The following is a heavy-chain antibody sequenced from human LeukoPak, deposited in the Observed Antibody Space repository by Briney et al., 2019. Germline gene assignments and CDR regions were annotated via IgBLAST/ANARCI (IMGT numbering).Heavy chain of an antibody. Sequence: ASVKVSCKASGYTFTSYAMHWVRQAPGQRLEWMGWINAGNGNTKYSQKFQGRVTITRDTSASTAYMELSSLRSEDTAVYYCARGRNYGSGSYYLKVDWFDPWGRGTLVTVSS. CDR1: GYTFTSYA. D-gene: IGHD3-10*01. CDR3: ARGRNYGSGSYYLKVDWFDP. V-gene: IGHV1-3*01. CDR2: INAGNGNT. J-gene: IGHJ5*02.